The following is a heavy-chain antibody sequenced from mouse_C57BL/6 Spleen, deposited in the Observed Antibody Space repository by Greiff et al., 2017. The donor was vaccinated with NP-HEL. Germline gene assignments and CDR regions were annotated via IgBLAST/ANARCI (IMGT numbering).Heavy chain of an antibody. V-gene: IGHV1-15*01. J-gene: IGHJ2*01. CDR2: IDPEPGGT. D-gene: IGHD2-2*01. Sequence: QVQLQPSGAELVRPGASVTLSCKASGSTFTDYEMHWVKQTPVHGLEWIGAIDPEPGGTAYNQKFKGKAILTADKSSSTAYMELRSLTSEDSAVYYCTRMVTYYFDYWGQGTTLTVSS. CDR1: GSTFTDYE. CDR3: TRMVTYYFDY.